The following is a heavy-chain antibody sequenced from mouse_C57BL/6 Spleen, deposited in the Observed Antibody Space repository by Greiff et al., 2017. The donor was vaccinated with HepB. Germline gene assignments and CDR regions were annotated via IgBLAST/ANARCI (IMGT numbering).Heavy chain of an antibody. Sequence: DVQLQQSGPVLARPGASVKMSCKTSGYTFTSYWMHWVKQRPGQGLEWIGAIYPGNSDTSYNQKFKGKAKLTAVTSASTAYMELSSLTNEDSAVYYCTRRRNLYDGYIDYWGQGTTLTVSS. J-gene: IGHJ2*01. CDR1: GYTFTSYW. CDR3: TRRRNLYDGYIDY. CDR2: IYPGNSDT. V-gene: IGHV1-5*01. D-gene: IGHD2-3*01.